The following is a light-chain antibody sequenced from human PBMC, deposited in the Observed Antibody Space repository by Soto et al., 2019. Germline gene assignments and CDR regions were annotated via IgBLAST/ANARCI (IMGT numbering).Light chain of an antibody. Sequence: SYELTQPPSVSVAPGQTARITCGGNNIGSKSVHWYQQKPGQAPVLVVYYDSDRPSGIPERFSGSNSGNTATLTISRVEAGDAADYYCQVWDSSSDHLYVFGTGTKV. J-gene: IGLJ1*01. V-gene: IGLV3-21*02. CDR1: NIGSKS. CDR3: QVWDSSSDHLYV. CDR2: YDS.